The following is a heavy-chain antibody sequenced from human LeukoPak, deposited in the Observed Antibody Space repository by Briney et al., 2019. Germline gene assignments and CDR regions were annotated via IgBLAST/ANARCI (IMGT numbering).Heavy chain of an antibody. J-gene: IGHJ6*03. D-gene: IGHD3-22*01. CDR1: GGSISSGSYY. CDR3: ARILYYYDSSGYYSLEDYYYYYMDV. V-gene: IGHV4-61*02. CDR2: IYTSGST. Sequence: PSQTLSLTCTVSGGSISSGSYYWSWIRQPAGKGLEWIGRIYTSGSTNYNPSLKSRVTISVDTSKNQFSLKLSSVTAADTAVYYCARILYYYDSSGYYSLEDYYYYYMDVWGKGTTVTISS.